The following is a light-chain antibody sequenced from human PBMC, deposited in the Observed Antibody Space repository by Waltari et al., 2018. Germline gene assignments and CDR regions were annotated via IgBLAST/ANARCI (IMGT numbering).Light chain of an antibody. CDR3: QQYRGLWT. V-gene: IGKV1-5*01. J-gene: IGKJ1*01. CDR2: DAS. Sequence: DIQMPQSPPTLSASVGARVPITCRASQRVSSWLAWYRQKPGEAPKLLIYDASSLESGVPSRFSGSGSGTEFTLTISSLQSDDFATYYCQQYRGLWTFGQGTRVEVK. CDR1: QRVSSW.